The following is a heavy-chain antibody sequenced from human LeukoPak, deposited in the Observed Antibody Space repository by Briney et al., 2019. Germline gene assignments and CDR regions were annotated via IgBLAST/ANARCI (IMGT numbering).Heavy chain of an antibody. J-gene: IGHJ4*02. D-gene: IGHD1-14*01. CDR1: GGSISSGDYY. V-gene: IGHV4-30-4*08. Sequence: SQTLSLTCIVSGGSISSGDYYSSWIRQPPGKGLEWIGYIYYSGSTYYNPSLKSRVTISVDTSKNQFSLKLSSVTAADTAVYYCARFPTGPVPGSGAFDYWGQGTLVTVSS. CDR3: ARFPTGPVPGSGAFDY. CDR2: IYYSGST.